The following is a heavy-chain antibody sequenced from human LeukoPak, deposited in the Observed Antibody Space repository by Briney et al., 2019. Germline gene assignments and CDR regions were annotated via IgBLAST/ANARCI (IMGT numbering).Heavy chain of an antibody. J-gene: IGHJ4*02. CDR3: AKESLRGHSYGFDD. Sequence: GGSLRLSCAASGFPFSAYAMSWVRQAPGKGLEWVSAISASGDTTYYADSVRGRFTISGDNSKNTLYLQMNSLRAGDTALYYCAKESLRGHSYGFDDWGQGTLVTVSS. D-gene: IGHD5-18*01. V-gene: IGHV3-23*01. CDR2: ISASGDTT. CDR1: GFPFSAYA.